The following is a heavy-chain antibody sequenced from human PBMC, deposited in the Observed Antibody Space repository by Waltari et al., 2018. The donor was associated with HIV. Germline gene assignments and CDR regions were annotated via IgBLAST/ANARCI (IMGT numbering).Heavy chain of an antibody. V-gene: IGHV3-21*01. Sequence: EVQLVETGGSLVKPGGSLRLSCAASGSTFSRYSYNWVRKAPGKGLEWFSSISSSSSYIYYADSVKGRFTIARDNAKNSLYLQMNSLRAEDTAVYYCARLMATIPDNAFDIWGQGTMVTVSS. CDR1: GSTFSRYS. D-gene: IGHD5-12*01. J-gene: IGHJ3*02. CDR3: ARLMATIPDNAFDI. CDR2: ISSSSSYI.